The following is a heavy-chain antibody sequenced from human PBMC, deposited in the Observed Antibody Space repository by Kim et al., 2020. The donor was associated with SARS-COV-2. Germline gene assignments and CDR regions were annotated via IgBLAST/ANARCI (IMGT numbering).Heavy chain of an antibody. CDR2: IRSKANSYAT. J-gene: IGHJ4*02. V-gene: IGHV3-73*01. D-gene: IGHD1-7*01. CDR1: GFTFSGSA. Sequence: GGSLRLSCAASGFTFSGSAMHWVRQASGKGLEWVGRIRSKANSYATAYAASVKGRFTISRDDSKNTAYLQMNSLKTEDTAVYYCTNSWNYPVVYWGQGTLVTVSS. CDR3: TNSWNYPVVY.